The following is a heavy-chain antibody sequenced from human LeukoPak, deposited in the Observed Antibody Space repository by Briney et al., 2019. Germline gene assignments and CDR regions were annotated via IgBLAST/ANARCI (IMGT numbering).Heavy chain of an antibody. Sequence: GRSLRLSCAASGFTFSSYGMHWVRQAPGKGLEWVAVIWYDGSNKYYADSVKGRFTISRDNSNNTLYLEMNSLRAEDTAVYYCAKGAASRGYTYVANWGQGTLVTVSS. V-gene: IGHV3-33*06. J-gene: IGHJ4*02. CDR1: GFTFSSYG. CDR3: AKGAASRGYTYVAN. D-gene: IGHD5-18*01. CDR2: IWYDGSNK.